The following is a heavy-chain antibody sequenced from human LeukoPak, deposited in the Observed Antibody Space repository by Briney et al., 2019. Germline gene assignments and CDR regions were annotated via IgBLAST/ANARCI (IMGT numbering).Heavy chain of an antibody. CDR2: IKQDGSEK. Sequence: GGSLRLSCAASGFSFSSHAMSWVRQAPGTGLEWVAKIKQDGSEKYYVDSVKGRFTISRDNAKNSLYLQMNSLRAEDTAVYYCASRAGYSSSWSAFDYWGQGTLVTVSS. V-gene: IGHV3-7*05. J-gene: IGHJ4*02. CDR1: GFSFSSHA. D-gene: IGHD6-13*01. CDR3: ASRAGYSSSWSAFDY.